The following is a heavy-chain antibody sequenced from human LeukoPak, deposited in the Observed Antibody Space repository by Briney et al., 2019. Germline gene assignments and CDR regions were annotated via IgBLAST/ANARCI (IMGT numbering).Heavy chain of an antibody. V-gene: IGHV3-74*01. Sequence: GGSLRLSCAASGFTFSSYWMHWVRQAPGKGLVWVSRISPTGSTTSYADSVKGRFTVSRDNAKNTLYLQVNNLRAEDTAVYYCARGPNSTWSGLDFWGQGTLLAVS. J-gene: IGHJ4*02. D-gene: IGHD6-6*01. CDR2: ISPTGSTT. CDR3: ARGPNSTWSGLDF. CDR1: GFTFSSYW.